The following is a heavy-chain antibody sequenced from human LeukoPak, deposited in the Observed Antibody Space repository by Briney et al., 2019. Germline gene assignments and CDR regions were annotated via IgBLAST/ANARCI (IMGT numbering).Heavy chain of an antibody. D-gene: IGHD3-22*01. J-gene: IGHJ4*02. Sequence: TGGSLRLSCAASGFTFSSYAMSWVRQAPGKGLEWVSAISGSGGSTYYADSVKGRFTISRDNSKNTLYLQMNSLRAEGTAVYYCAKGGSPYYDSSGYYFDYWGQGTLVTVSS. CDR2: ISGSGGST. CDR1: GFTFSSYA. V-gene: IGHV3-23*01. CDR3: AKGGSPYYDSSGYYFDY.